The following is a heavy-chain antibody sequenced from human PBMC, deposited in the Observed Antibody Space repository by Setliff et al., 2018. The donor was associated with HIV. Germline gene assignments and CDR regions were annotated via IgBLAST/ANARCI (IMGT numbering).Heavy chain of an antibody. D-gene: IGHD6-25*01. J-gene: IGHJ4*02. Sequence: ASVKVSCKASGYTFSSYDINWGRQATGQGLEWMGWMNPNSGNTGYAQKFQGRVTMTRNTSISTAYMELSSLRSEDTAMYYCARFSYGSVWPETDYWGQGTLVTVSS. CDR3: ARFSYGSVWPETDY. CDR1: GYTFSSYD. V-gene: IGHV1-8*01. CDR2: MNPNSGNT.